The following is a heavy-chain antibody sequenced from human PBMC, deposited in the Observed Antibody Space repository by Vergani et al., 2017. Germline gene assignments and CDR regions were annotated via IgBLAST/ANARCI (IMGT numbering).Heavy chain of an antibody. Sequence: LQLVESGPGLVRPSETLSLTCTVSGGSLSGYYWNWIRQTPGEGLEWIGYVEDSGYFNYNPSLKTRVSMSSDTSNNQFSLMLSSVTVADTAVYYCARSIVSRNPPDYFDNWGQGTLVTVSS. CDR3: ARSIVSRNPPDYFDN. V-gene: IGHV4-59*01. J-gene: IGHJ4*02. CDR2: VEDSGYF. D-gene: IGHD1-14*01. CDR1: GGSLSGYY.